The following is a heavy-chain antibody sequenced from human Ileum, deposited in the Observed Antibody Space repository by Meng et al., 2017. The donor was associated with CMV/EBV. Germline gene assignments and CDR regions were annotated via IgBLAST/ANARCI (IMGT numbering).Heavy chain of an antibody. CDR3: ATEDWNADY. D-gene: IGHD1-1*01. CDR2: INTNGDST. CDR1: GLSFSSYG. J-gene: IGHJ4*02. V-gene: IGHV3-23*01. Sequence: LSCAASGLSFSSYGMDWVRQAPGKGLAWVSGINTNGDSTYYADSVKGRFTISRDNSKNTLYLQMNSLRAADTAIYYCATEDWNADYWGQGTLVTVSS.